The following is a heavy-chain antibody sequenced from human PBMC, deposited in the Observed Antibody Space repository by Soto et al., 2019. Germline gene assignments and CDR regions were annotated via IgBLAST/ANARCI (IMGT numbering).Heavy chain of an antibody. CDR2: IYHSGST. CDR3: VRDSPGYGDHVLFDY. Sequence: SETLSLTCAVSGGSIRSSNWWSWVRQPPGKGLEWIGEIYHSGSTNYNPSLKSRVTISVDKSKNQFSLQLNSVTPEDTAVYYCVRDSPGYGDHVLFDYWGQGTLVTVSS. D-gene: IGHD4-17*01. CDR1: GGSIRSSNW. J-gene: IGHJ4*02. V-gene: IGHV4-4*02.